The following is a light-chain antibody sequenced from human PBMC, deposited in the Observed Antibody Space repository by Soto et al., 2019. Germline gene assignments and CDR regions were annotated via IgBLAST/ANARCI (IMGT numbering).Light chain of an antibody. CDR3: QQYGSSPPT. Sequence: EIVLAQSPGTLSLSPGQRATLSCTSSQSVGSNYLAWCQQKPGQAPRLLMYGASSRATGIPDRFSGSGSGTDFTLTISRLEPEDFAVYYCQQYGSSPPTFGQGTKVDIK. CDR1: QSVGSNY. V-gene: IGKV3-20*01. J-gene: IGKJ1*01. CDR2: GAS.